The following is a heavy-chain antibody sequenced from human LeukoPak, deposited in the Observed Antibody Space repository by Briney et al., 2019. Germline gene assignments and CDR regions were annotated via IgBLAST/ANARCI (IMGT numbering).Heavy chain of an antibody. Sequence: SETLSLTCAVYGGSFSGYYWSWIRQPPGKGLEWIGEINHSGSTNYNPSLKSRVTISVDTSKNQFSLKLSSVTAADTAVYYCARTRGQYQDFDYWGQGTLVTVSS. V-gene: IGHV4-34*01. CDR1: GGSFSGYY. CDR2: INHSGST. CDR3: ARTRGQYQDFDY. J-gene: IGHJ4*02. D-gene: IGHD2-2*01.